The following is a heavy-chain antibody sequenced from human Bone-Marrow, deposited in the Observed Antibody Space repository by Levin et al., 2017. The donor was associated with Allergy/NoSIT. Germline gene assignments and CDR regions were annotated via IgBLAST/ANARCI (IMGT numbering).Heavy chain of an antibody. CDR3: ARERVGYPIDY. D-gene: IGHD3-16*02. Sequence: AGESLKISCAASGFTFSSYSMNWVRQAPGKGLEWVSSISSSSSYIYYADSVKGRFTISRDNAKNSLYLQMNSLRAEDTAVYYCARERVGYPIDYWGQGTLVTVSS. V-gene: IGHV3-21*01. J-gene: IGHJ4*02. CDR1: GFTFSSYS. CDR2: ISSSSSYI.